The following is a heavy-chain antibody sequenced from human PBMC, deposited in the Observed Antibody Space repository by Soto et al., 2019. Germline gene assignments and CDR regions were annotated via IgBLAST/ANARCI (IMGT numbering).Heavy chain of an antibody. CDR1: GGSIISSNC. Sequence: SETLSLTCAVSGGSIISSNCWSWVRQPPGKGLEWIGEIYHSGSTNYNPSLKSRVTISVDKSKNQFSLKLSSVTAADTAVYYCARVPPGLVYYFDYWGQGTLVTVSS. CDR2: IYHSGST. J-gene: IGHJ4*02. V-gene: IGHV4-4*02. CDR3: ARVPPGLVYYFDY. D-gene: IGHD6-19*01.